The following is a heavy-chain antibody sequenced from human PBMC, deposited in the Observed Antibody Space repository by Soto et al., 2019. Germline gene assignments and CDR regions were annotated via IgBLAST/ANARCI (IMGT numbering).Heavy chain of an antibody. D-gene: IGHD3-16*02. CDR3: ARLWFGGVILV. V-gene: IGHV4-61*02. CDR1: GGYVSSGSYY. CDR2: IYTSGST. J-gene: IGHJ6*02. Sequence: SETLSLTYTVSGGYVSSGSYYWSWIRQPAGKGLEWIGRIYTSGSTNYNPSLKSRVTMSVDTSKNQFSLKLSSVTAADTAVYYCARLWFGGVILVWGQGTTVTVSS.